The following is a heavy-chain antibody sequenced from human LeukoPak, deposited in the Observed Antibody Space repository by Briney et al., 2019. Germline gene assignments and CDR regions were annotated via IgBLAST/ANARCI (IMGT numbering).Heavy chain of an antibody. Sequence: ASVKVSCKASGYTFTGYYMHWVRQAPGQGLEWMGWINPNSGGTNYAQKFQGRATMTRDTSTSTAYMELSRLRSDDTAVYYCARDSPVTGTPYYYYYGMDVWGQGTTVTVSS. V-gene: IGHV1-2*02. CDR3: ARDSPVTGTPYYYYYGMDV. CDR1: GYTFTGYY. D-gene: IGHD1-1*01. CDR2: INPNSGGT. J-gene: IGHJ6*02.